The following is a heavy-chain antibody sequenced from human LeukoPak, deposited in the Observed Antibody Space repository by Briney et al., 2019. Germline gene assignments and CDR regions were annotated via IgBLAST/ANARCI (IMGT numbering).Heavy chain of an antibody. D-gene: IGHD4-17*01. J-gene: IGHJ6*02. V-gene: IGHV1-18*01. CDR2: ISAYNGNT. Sequence: GASVKVSCKASGYTFTSYGISWVRQAPGQGLEWMGWISAYNGNTNYAQKLQGRATMTTDTSTSTAYMELRSLRSDDTAVYYCARDVPSTGSYYYYGMDVWGQGTTVTVSS. CDR1: GYTFTSYG. CDR3: ARDVPSTGSYYYYGMDV.